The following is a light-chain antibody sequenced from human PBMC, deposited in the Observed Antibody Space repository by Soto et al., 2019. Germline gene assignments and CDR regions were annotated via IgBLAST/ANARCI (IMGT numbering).Light chain of an antibody. Sequence: DIQMTQSPSSLSASVGDRVTITCRTSQSIKNYLNWYQQKPGKAPNLLIYAASSLQSGVPSRFSGSGSGTDFTFTISSLQPEDFALYYCQQSYSPPRTFGQGTKVEMK. J-gene: IGKJ1*01. CDR2: AAS. V-gene: IGKV1-39*01. CDR1: QSIKNY. CDR3: QQSYSPPRT.